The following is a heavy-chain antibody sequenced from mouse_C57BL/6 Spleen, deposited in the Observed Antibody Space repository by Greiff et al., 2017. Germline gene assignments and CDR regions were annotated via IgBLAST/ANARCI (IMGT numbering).Heavy chain of an antibody. CDR1: GFNIQDSY. CDR3: ARDHYWDVDV. CDR2: IDPEDGET. J-gene: IGHJ1*03. Sequence: EVQLQQSGAELVKPGASVTLSCTASGFNIQDSYMHWVKQRTEPGLEWIGRIDPEDGETNYAPKFQGKATITADTSSNTAYRQLSSLTAEDTAVYYGARDHYWDVDVWGTGTTVTVSS. V-gene: IGHV14-2*01.